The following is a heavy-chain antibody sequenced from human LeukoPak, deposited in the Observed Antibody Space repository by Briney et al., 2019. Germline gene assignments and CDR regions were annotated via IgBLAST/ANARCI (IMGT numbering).Heavy chain of an antibody. CDR3: AKDLELGIYNWFDP. CDR1: GFTFSSYG. V-gene: IGHV3-30*18. D-gene: IGHD5-24*01. J-gene: IGHJ5*02. Sequence: GRSLRLSCAASGFTFSSYGMHWVRQAPGKGLEWVAVISYDGSNKYYADSVKGRFTISRDNSKNTLYLQMNSLRAEDTAVYYCAKDLELGIYNWFDPWGQGTLVTVPS. CDR2: ISYDGSNK.